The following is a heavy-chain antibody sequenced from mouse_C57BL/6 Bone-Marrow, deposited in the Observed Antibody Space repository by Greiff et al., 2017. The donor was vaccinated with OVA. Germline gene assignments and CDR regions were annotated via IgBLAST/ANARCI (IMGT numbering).Heavy chain of an antibody. V-gene: IGHV5-17*01. CDR1: GFTFSDYG. CDR3: FTTVRDWYFDV. CDR2: ISSGSSTI. Sequence: EVKLVESGGGLVKPGGSLTLSCAASGFTFSDYGMHWVRQAPEKGLEWVAYISSGSSTIYYADTVKGRFTISRDNAKNTLFLQMTSLRAEDTAMYYCFTTVRDWYFDVWGTGTTVTVSS. J-gene: IGHJ1*03. D-gene: IGHD1-1*01.